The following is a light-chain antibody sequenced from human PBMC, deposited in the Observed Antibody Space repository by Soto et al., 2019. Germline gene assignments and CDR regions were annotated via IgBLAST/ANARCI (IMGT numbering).Light chain of an antibody. Sequence: QSVLAQPPSVSGAPGQRVTISCTGSSSNIRAGYDVHWYQQLPGTAPKLLIYGNSNRPSGVPDRFSGSKSGTSASPAITGLQAEDEADYYCQSYDSSLSGWVFGTGTKVTVL. CDR1: SSNIRAGYD. CDR2: GNS. V-gene: IGLV1-40*01. J-gene: IGLJ1*01. CDR3: QSYDSSLSGWV.